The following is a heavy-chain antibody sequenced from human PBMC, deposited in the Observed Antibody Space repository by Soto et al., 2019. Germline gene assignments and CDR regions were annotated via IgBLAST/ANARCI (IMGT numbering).Heavy chain of an antibody. Sequence: QVQLQESGPGRVKPSETLSLTCTASGGSISPYYWSWIRQPPGEGMEWLGYIYYSGYTNYNPSLKSRLTISVDTSKNQCSLRLSSVTAAHTAVYFCARLIRDASGSYRLDYWGRGTLVTVSS. CDR3: ARLIRDASGSYRLDY. J-gene: IGHJ4*02. D-gene: IGHD3-10*01. CDR1: GGSISPYY. V-gene: IGHV4-59*08. CDR2: IYYSGYT.